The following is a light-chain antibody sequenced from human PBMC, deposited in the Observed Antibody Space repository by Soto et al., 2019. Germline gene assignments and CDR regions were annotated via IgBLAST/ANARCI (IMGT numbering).Light chain of an antibody. V-gene: IGKV3-11*01. Sequence: EIVLTQSPATLSFSVGVSATLSCRASQSVATFLAWYQQKPGQAPRLLIYAASTRATGIPARFSGSGSGTALTICISSLEPEAFDVYYWQLRSVLSFGGGTKVEIK. CDR2: AAS. CDR1: QSVATF. J-gene: IGKJ4*01. CDR3: QLRSVLS.